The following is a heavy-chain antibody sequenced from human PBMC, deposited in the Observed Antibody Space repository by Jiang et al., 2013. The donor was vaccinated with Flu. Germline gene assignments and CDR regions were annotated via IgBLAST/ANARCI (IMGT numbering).Heavy chain of an antibody. CDR2: VYYSETISYSGTT. V-gene: IGHV4-39*01. J-gene: IGHJ4*02. D-gene: IGHD6-13*01. CDR1: SGSISSSGYF. Sequence: PGLVKPSETLSLTCTVSSGSISSSGYFWGWIRQPPGKGLEWIGSVYYSETISYSGTTYYNPSLKSRVTISVDSSKNQFSLKLSSMTAADTAVYYCARGPLAAAGTLVFDYWGQGTLVTVSS. CDR3: ARGPLAAAGTLVFDY.